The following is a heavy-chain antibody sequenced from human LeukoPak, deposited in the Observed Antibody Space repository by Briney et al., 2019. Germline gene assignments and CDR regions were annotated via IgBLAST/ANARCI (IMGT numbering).Heavy chain of an antibody. CDR1: GFTFSSYG. Sequence: GGSLRLSCAASGFTFSSYGMHWVRQAPGKGLEWVALIGYDGTNEYYADSVKGRFTISRDNSKNTLFLQMNSLRAEDTAVYYCARVKPNYYGMDVWGQGTTVTVSS. CDR3: ARVKPNYYGMDV. V-gene: IGHV3-30*02. CDR2: IGYDGTNE. J-gene: IGHJ6*02.